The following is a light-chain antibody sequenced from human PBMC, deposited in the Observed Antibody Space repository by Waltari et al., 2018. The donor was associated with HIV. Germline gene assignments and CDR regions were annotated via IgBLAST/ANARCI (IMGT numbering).Light chain of an antibody. CDR3: QSYDSYNYV. Sequence: NFMLTQPHSVSESPGKTVTISCTRSRGSIASNYVPWYQQRPGRAPTTVIYDDNESPSGGPDRCSGSSDSSSNSASLTISGLKTEDEADYYCQSYDSYNYVFGTGTRVIVL. CDR1: RGSIASNY. CDR2: DDN. J-gene: IGLJ1*01. V-gene: IGLV6-57*04.